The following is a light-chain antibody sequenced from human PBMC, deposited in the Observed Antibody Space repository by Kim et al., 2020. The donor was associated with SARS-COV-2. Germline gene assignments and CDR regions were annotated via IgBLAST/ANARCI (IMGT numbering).Light chain of an antibody. V-gene: IGKV1-17*03. CDR1: QGIGNY. CDR2: AAS. CDR3: LQHHSYPLT. J-gene: IGKJ4*01. Sequence: DIQMTQSPSAMSASVGDRVTITCRTSQGIGNYLTWFQQKPGKVPKRLIFAASSLLSEVPSRFSGSGSGTELTLTITNLQPEDFATYYCLQHHSYPLTLGGGTKVDIK.